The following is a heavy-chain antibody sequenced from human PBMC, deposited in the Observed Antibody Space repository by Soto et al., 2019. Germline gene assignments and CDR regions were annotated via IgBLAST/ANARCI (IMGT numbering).Heavy chain of an antibody. CDR3: ARDMRKGVVPAARDTDCYMPG. CDR2: ISSGSSTI. CDR1: GFTFSSYS. D-gene: IGHD2-2*01. Sequence: GGSLRLSCAASGFTFSSYSMNWVRQAPGKGLEWVSYISSGSSTIYYADSVKGRFTISRDNAKNSLYLQMNSLRAEDTAVYYCARDMRKGVVPAARDTDCYMPGWRKGPTV. V-gene: IGHV3-48*01. J-gene: IGHJ6*03.